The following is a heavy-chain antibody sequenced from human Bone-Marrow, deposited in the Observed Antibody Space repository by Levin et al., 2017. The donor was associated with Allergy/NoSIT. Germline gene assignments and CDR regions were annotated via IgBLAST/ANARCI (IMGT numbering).Heavy chain of an antibody. Sequence: ASVKVSCKASGDTFSSYRIDWVRQAPGQGLEWMGRIIPLLGITNYAQVLQGRVTITADKSTTTAYMELSSLRSEDTAVYYCASRSNSDPYVFDHWGQGTLVSVSS. J-gene: IGHJ4*02. CDR2: IIPLLGIT. V-gene: IGHV1-69*02. CDR1: GDTFSSYR. CDR3: ASRSNSDPYVFDH. D-gene: IGHD2-2*01.